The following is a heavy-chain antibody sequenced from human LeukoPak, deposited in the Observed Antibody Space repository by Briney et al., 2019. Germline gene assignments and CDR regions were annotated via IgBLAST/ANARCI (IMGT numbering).Heavy chain of an antibody. J-gene: IGHJ5*02. CDR2: VNPNSGGT. D-gene: IGHD4-17*01. CDR3: ARDKYGDYGGWFDP. V-gene: IGHV1-2*02. CDR1: GYTFTGYY. Sequence: ASVKVSCKASGYTFTGYYMHWVRRAPGQGLEWMGWVNPNSGGTNYAQKFQGRVTTTSDTSISTANMELSRLTSDDTAVYYCARDKYGDYGGWFDPWGQGTLVTVSS.